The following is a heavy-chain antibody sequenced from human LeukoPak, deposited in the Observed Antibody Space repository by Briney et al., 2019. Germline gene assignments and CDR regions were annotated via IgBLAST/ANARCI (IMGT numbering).Heavy chain of an antibody. V-gene: IGHV3-23*01. Sequence: GGSLRLSCAVSGFNFSTHAMSWVRQAPGKGPEWVSTVRGRDGKSYYADSMKGRLTISKDISKNTLSLQMNSLRADDTAVYYCAKGSQWDFLVGVFDSWGQGTLVTVSS. D-gene: IGHD1-26*01. CDR3: AKGSQWDFLVGVFDS. CDR2: VRGRDGKS. CDR1: GFNFSTHA. J-gene: IGHJ4*02.